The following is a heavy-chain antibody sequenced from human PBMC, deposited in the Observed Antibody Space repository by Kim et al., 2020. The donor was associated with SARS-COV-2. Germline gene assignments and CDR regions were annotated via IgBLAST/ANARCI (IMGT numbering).Heavy chain of an antibody. D-gene: IGHD3-22*01. CDR3: AREDGIYYDSSGYFDY. V-gene: IGHV3-30-3*01. Sequence: GGSLRLSCAASGFTFSSYAMHWVRQAPGKGLEWVAVISYDGSNKYYADSVKGRFTISRDNSKNTLYLQMNSLRAEDTAVYYCAREDGIYYDSSGYFDYWGQGTLVTVSS. CDR1: GFTFSSYA. J-gene: IGHJ4*02. CDR2: ISYDGSNK.